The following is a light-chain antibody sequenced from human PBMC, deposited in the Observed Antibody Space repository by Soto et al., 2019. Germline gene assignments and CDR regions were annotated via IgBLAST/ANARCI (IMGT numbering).Light chain of an antibody. Sequence: DIQMTQSPSSVSASVGDRVTITCRASQGISSRVAWYHQKPGTPPKLLIYAASTLQSGVPSRFSGSGSGTDFTLTISSLQPEDVATYYCQQANNFPWTFGQGTKVAIK. V-gene: IGKV1-12*01. CDR3: QQANNFPWT. J-gene: IGKJ1*01. CDR1: QGISSR. CDR2: AAS.